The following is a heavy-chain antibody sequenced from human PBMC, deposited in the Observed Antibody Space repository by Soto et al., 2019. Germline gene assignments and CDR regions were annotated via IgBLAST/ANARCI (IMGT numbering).Heavy chain of an antibody. CDR1: GFTFSSYG. CDR3: ARDSSGYYYGGIDY. V-gene: IGHV3-33*01. Sequence: GESLKISCAASGFTFSSYGMHWVRQAPGKGLEWVAVIWYDGSNKYYADSVKGRFTISRDNSKNTLYLQMNSLRAEDTAVYFCARDSSGYYYGGIDYWGPGTLVTVSS. J-gene: IGHJ4*02. D-gene: IGHD3-22*01. CDR2: IWYDGSNK.